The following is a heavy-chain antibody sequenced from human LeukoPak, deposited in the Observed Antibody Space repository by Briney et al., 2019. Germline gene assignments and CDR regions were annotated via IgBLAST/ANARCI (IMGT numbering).Heavy chain of an antibody. CDR1: GFTFGDYA. J-gene: IGHJ4*02. V-gene: IGHV3-49*03. D-gene: IGHD3-22*01. CDR3: ASQGITMIVVPDY. Sequence: PGGSLRLSCTASGFTFGDYAMSWFRQAPGKVLEWVGFIRSKAYGGTTEYAASVKGRLTISRDDSNSIAYLQMNGLKTEDNAVYYCASQGITMIVVPDYWGQGTLVTVSS. CDR2: IRSKAYGGTT.